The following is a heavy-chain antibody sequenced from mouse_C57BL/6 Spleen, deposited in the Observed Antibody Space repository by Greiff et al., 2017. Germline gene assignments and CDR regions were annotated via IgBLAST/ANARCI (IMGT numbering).Heavy chain of an antibody. CDR2: ISYDGSN. V-gene: IGHV3-6*01. J-gene: IGHJ2*01. CDR1: GYSITSGYY. Sequence: DVQLVESGPGLVKPSQSLSLTCSVTGYSITSGYYWNWIRQFPGNKLEWMGYISYDGSNNYNPSLKNRISITRDTSKNQFFLKLNSVTTEDTATYYCARVGNGYYVDYWGQGTTLTVSS. D-gene: IGHD2-2*01. CDR3: ARVGNGYYVDY.